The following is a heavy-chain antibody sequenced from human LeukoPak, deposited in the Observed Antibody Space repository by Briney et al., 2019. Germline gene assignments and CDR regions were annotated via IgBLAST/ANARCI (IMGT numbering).Heavy chain of an antibody. V-gene: IGHV4-30-2*01. Sequence: KPSETLSLTCAVSGGSISSGGYSWSWIRQPPGKGLEWIGYIYHSGSTYYNPSLKSRVTISVDRSKNQFSLKLSSVTAADTAVYYCAGGTGYGIYYFDYWGQGTLVTVSS. CDR3: AGGTGYGIYYFDY. D-gene: IGHD3/OR15-3a*01. CDR1: GGSISSGGYS. CDR2: IYHSGST. J-gene: IGHJ4*02.